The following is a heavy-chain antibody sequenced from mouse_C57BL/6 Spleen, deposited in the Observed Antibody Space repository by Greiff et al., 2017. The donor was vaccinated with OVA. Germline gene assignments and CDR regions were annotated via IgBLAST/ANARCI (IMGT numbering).Heavy chain of an antibody. V-gene: IGHV1-82*01. D-gene: IGHD3-2*01. CDR2: IYPGDGDT. J-gene: IGHJ3*01. CDR1: GYAFSSSW. Sequence: VQLQQSGPELVKPGASVKISCKASGYAFSSSWMNWVKQRPGKGLEWIGRIYPGDGDTNYNGKFKGKATLTADKSSSPAYMQLSSLTSEDSAVYFCARDRPVAYWGQGTLVTVSA. CDR3: ARDRPVAY.